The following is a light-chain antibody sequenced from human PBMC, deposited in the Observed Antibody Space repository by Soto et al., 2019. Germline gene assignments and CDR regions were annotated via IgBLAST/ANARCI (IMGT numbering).Light chain of an antibody. CDR2: GAS. CDR1: QGISNY. CDR3: QKYNGAPRT. Sequence: DIQMTQSQPSLSASVGDRVTITCRASQGISNYLAWYQQRPGKVPKLLIYGASTLQSGVPSRFSGSGSGTDFTLTISSLQPEDFATYYCQKYNGAPRTFGQGTKVDIK. V-gene: IGKV1-27*01. J-gene: IGKJ1*01.